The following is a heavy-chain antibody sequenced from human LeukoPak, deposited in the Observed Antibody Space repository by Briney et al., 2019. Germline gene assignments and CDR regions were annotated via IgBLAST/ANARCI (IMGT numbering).Heavy chain of an antibody. CDR3: ARDRGDFDY. D-gene: IGHD3-10*01. V-gene: IGHV3-48*02. CDR1: GFAFSRSG. CDR2: ISSSSITI. Sequence: GGSLRLSCVASGFAFSRSGMNWVRQAPGKGLEWISYISSSSITIYYADSVKGRFTISRDNAKNSLYLQMNSLRDEDTAVYYCARDRGDFDYWGQGTLVTVSS. J-gene: IGHJ4*02.